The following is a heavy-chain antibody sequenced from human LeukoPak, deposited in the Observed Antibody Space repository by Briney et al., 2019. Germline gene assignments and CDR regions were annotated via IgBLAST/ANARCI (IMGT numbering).Heavy chain of an antibody. D-gene: IGHD5/OR15-5a*01. Sequence: GGSLRLSCAASGFTVSSNYMSWVRQAPGKGLEWVSVIYSGGSTYYADSVKGRFTISRDNSKNTLYLQMNSLRAEDTAVYYCAREVYEYYFDYWGQGTLVTVSS. CDR1: GFTVSSNY. V-gene: IGHV3-53*01. J-gene: IGHJ4*02. CDR3: AREVYEYYFDY. CDR2: IYSGGST.